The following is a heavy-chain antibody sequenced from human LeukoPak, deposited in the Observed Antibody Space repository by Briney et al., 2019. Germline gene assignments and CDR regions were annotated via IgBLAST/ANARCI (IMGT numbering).Heavy chain of an antibody. CDR3: AKDISAGYGGAFDI. Sequence: GGSLRLSCAASGFTFSSYGMHWVRQAPGKGLEWVAFIRYDGSNKYYADSVKGRFTISRDNSKNTLYLQMNSLRAEDTALYYCAKDISAGYGGAFDIWGQGTMVTVSS. V-gene: IGHV3-30*02. J-gene: IGHJ3*02. D-gene: IGHD3-9*01. CDR1: GFTFSSYG. CDR2: IRYDGSNK.